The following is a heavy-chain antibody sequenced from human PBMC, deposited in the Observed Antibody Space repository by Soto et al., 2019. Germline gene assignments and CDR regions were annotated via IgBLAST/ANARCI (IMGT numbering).Heavy chain of an antibody. J-gene: IGHJ6*02. Sequence: GIIPIFGTANYAQKFQGRVTITADESTSTAYMELSSLRSEDTAVYYCARSNMVRGVIIRTYYYYGTDVWGQGTTVTVS. V-gene: IGHV1-69*01. CDR3: ARSNMVRGVIIRTYYYYGTDV. CDR2: IIPIFGTA. D-gene: IGHD3-10*01.